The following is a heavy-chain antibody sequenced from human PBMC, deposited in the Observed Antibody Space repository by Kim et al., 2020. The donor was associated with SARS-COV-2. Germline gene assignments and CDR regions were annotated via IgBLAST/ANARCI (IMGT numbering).Heavy chain of an antibody. CDR2: ISWNSGSI. J-gene: IGHJ4*02. CDR3: AKAKLAYSFDY. CDR1: GFTFDDYA. Sequence: GGSLRLSCAASGFTFDDYAMHWVRQAPGKGLEWVSGISWNSGSIGYADSVKGRFTISRDNAKNSLYLQMNSLRAEDTALYYCAKAKLAYSFDYWVQGTLV. V-gene: IGHV3-9*01. D-gene: IGHD1-7*01.